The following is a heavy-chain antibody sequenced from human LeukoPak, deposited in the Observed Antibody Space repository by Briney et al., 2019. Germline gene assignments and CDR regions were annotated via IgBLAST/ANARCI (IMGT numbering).Heavy chain of an antibody. D-gene: IGHD1-26*01. Sequence: SQTLSLTCAMSGDTVSSNSAAWNWIRPSPSRGLEWLGRTYYRSKWYNDYAVSVKSRITINPDTSKNQFSLQLNSVTPEDTAVYYCARELGVDIDGMDVWGKGTTVTVSS. V-gene: IGHV6-1*01. CDR3: ARELGVDIDGMDV. J-gene: IGHJ6*04. CDR2: TYYRSKWYN. CDR1: GDTVSSNSAA.